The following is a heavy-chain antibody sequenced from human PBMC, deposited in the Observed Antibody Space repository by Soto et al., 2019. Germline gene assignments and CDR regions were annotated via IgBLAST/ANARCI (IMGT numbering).Heavy chain of an antibody. D-gene: IGHD2-2*01. J-gene: IGHJ4*02. V-gene: IGHV1-18*01. CDR3: SRDTDIIIIPGAGGGPDY. Sequence: QGQLVQSGAEVKKPGASVKVSCKASGYTFTNFGISWVRQAPGQGLEWMGWISAYNGDTDYEQKLQGRLTLTTDTSTSTAYMELRGLRSHEAAVYYCSRDTDIIIIPGAGGGPDYWGQGTLVTVSS. CDR1: GYTFTNFG. CDR2: ISAYNGDT.